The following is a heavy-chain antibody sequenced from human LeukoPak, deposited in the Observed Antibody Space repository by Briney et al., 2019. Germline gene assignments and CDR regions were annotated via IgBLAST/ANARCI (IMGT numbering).Heavy chain of an antibody. CDR2: ITNSGNSK. Sequence: GGSLRLSCAASEFTFSSYSMNWVRQAPGKGLEWVSYITNSGNSKSYADSVKGRFTISRDNTKNSLYLQMNGLRAEDTAVYYCARLCGNGYSSFDYWGQGTLVTVSS. CDR1: EFTFSSYS. CDR3: ARLCGNGYSSFDY. J-gene: IGHJ4*02. D-gene: IGHD5-24*01. V-gene: IGHV3-48*01.